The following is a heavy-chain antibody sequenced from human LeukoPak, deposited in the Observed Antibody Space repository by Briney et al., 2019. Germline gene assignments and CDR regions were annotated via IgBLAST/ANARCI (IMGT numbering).Heavy chain of an antibody. CDR1: GFTVSSNY. V-gene: IGHV3-53*01. D-gene: IGHD3-10*01. J-gene: IGHJ4*02. Sequence: GGSLRLSCAASGFTVSSNYMSWVRQAPGKGLEWVSVIYSGGSTYYADSVKGRFTISRDNSKNTLYLQMNGLRAEDTAVYYCARGPSMVPNHFDYWGQGTLVTVSS. CDR2: IYSGGST. CDR3: ARGPSMVPNHFDY.